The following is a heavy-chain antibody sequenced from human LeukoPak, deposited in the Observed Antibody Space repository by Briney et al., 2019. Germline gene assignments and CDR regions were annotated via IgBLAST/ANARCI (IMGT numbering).Heavy chain of an antibody. CDR2: INHSGST. V-gene: IGHV4-34*01. CDR1: GGSFSGYY. J-gene: IGHJ5*02. D-gene: IGHD5-12*01. Sequence: SETLSLTCAVYGGSFSGYYWSWIRQPPGKGLEWIGEINHSGSTNYNPSLKSRVTISVDTPKNQFSLKLSSVTAADTAVYYCARAEIVATGTNWFDPWGQGTLVTVSS. CDR3: ARAEIVATGTNWFDP.